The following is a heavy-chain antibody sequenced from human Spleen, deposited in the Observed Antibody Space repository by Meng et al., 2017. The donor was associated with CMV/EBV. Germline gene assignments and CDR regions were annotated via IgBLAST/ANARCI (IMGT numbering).Heavy chain of an antibody. D-gene: IGHD6-6*01. CDR2: IKSKTDGGTT. J-gene: IGHJ6*02. Sequence: GESLKISCAASGFTFSNAWMSWVRQAPGKGLEWVGRIKSKTDGGTTDYAAPVKGRFTISRDDSKDRLYLQMNSLRVEDTAVYYCATDGSRSPYYSYGMDVWGRGTTVTVSS. CDR1: GFTFSNAW. CDR3: ATDGSRSPYYSYGMDV. V-gene: IGHV3-15*01.